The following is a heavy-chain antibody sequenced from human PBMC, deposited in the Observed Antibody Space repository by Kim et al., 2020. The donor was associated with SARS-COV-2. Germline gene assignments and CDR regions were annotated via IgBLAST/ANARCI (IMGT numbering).Heavy chain of an antibody. D-gene: IGHD3-10*01. CDR3: ARVGVTMVQGVPPPDYYYGMDV. V-gene: IGHV4-31*03. CDR1: GGSISSGGYY. Sequence: SETLSLTCTVSGGSISSGGYYWSWIRQHPGKGLEWIGYIYYSGSTYYNPSLKSRVTISVDTSKNQFSLKLSSVTAADTAVYYCARVGVTMVQGVPPPDYYYGMDVWGQGTTVTVSS. J-gene: IGHJ6*02. CDR2: IYYSGST.